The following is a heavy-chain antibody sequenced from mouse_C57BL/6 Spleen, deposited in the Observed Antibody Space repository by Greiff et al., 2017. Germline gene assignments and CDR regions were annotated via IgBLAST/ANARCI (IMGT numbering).Heavy chain of an antibody. J-gene: IGHJ2*01. CDR3: ASVGGYYDYFDY. CDR1: GYTFTSYW. Sequence: QVQLQQPGTELVKPGASVKLSCKASGYTFTSYWMHWVKQRPGQGLEWIGNINPSNGGTNYNEKFKSKAALTVDKSSSTAYMQLSSLTSEDSAVYYCASVGGYYDYFDYWGQGTTLTVSS. V-gene: IGHV1-53*01. D-gene: IGHD2-3*01. CDR2: INPSNGGT.